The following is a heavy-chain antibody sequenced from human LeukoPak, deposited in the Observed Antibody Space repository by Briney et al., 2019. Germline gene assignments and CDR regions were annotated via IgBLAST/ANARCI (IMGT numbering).Heavy chain of an antibody. CDR3: ARDGVEVASRGKNWFDP. CDR1: GGTFSSYA. V-gene: IGHV1-69*04. CDR2: IIPILGIA. D-gene: IGHD2-15*01. Sequence: SVKVSCKASGGTFSSYAISWVRQAPGQGLEWMGRIIPILGIANYAQKFQGRVTITADKSTSTAYMELSSLRSEDTAVYYCARDGVEVASRGKNWFDPWGQGTLVTVSS. J-gene: IGHJ5*02.